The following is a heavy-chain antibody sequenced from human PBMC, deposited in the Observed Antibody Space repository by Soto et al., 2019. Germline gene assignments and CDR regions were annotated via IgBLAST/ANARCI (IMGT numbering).Heavy chain of an antibody. Sequence: PSETLSLTCAVSGYSISSGYYWGWIRQPPGKGLEWIGSIYHSGSTYYNPSLKSRVTISVDTSKNQFSLKLSSVTAADTAVYYCARGVYYYDSSGYYYFDYWGQGTLVTVSS. CDR3: ARGVYYYDSSGYYYFDY. V-gene: IGHV4-38-2*01. CDR2: IYHSGST. CDR1: GYSISSGYY. D-gene: IGHD3-22*01. J-gene: IGHJ4*02.